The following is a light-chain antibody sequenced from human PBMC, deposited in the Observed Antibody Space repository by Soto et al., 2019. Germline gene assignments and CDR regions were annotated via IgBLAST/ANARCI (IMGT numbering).Light chain of an antibody. J-gene: IGKJ1*01. CDR1: HSVDSTH. CDR2: GAS. V-gene: IGKV3-20*01. Sequence: EIVLTQSSGTLSLSPGERATLSCRTSHSVDSTHLAWYQQKPGQAPRLLIYGASGRATGIPDRFGGSGSGTEFTLTISSLQPDDFATYYCQQYNSWTFGQGTKVDIK. CDR3: QQYNSWT.